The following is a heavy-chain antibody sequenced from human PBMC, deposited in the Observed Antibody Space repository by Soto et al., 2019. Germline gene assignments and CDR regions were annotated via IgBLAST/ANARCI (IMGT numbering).Heavy chain of an antibody. CDR1: GVSISNSSYS. Sequence: PSETLSLTCTVSGVSISNSSYSWGWIRRPPGKGLEWIGTIYYSGITYYNPSLKSRVTISVDTSKNQFYLKLTSVTAADTAVYYCARHGSNWGQGTLVTVSS. CDR2: IYYSGIT. V-gene: IGHV4-39*01. CDR3: ARHGSN. J-gene: IGHJ4*02.